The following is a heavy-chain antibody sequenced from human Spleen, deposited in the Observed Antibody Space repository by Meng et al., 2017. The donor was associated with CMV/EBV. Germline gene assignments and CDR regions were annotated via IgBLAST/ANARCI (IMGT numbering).Heavy chain of an antibody. CDR3: VADPSAVVPSPIPYVMDV. D-gene: IGHD2-2*01. J-gene: IGHJ6*02. CDR2: INPNSGGT. Sequence: ASVKVSCKASGYTFTGYYMHWVRQAPGQGLEWMGWINPNSGGTNYAQKFQGRVTMTRDTSISTAYMELSRLRSDDTAVYYCVADPSAVVPSPIPYVMDVWGQGTTVTVSS. V-gene: IGHV1-2*02. CDR1: GYTFTGYY.